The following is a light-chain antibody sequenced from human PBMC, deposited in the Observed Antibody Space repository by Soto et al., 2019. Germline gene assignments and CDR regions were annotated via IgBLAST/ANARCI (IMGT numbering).Light chain of an antibody. CDR2: TNN. Sequence: QSVLTQSPSASGTLGQRVTISCSGSTSHIGGNSVNWYQQLPGMAPKLLIYTNNQRPSGVPDRFSGSKSGTSGSLAISGLQAEDEADYYCEAWDASLNGWVFGGGTKLTVL. CDR3: EAWDASLNGWV. J-gene: IGLJ3*02. V-gene: IGLV1-44*01. CDR1: TSHIGGNS.